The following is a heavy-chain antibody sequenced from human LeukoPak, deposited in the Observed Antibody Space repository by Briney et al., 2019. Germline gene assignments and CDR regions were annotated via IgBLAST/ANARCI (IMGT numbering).Heavy chain of an antibody. CDR2: IYDTGST. CDR1: GGSISSSSYY. V-gene: IGHV4-39*01. D-gene: IGHD2-15*01. J-gene: IGHJ4*02. Sequence: PSETLSLTCTVSGGSISSSSYYWGWIRQPPGKGLEWIGSIYDTGSTYYNPSLKSRVTISVDTSKNQFSLELSSVTAADTAVYYCARRIVVAKYYFDYWGQGTLVTVSS. CDR3: ARRIVVAKYYFDY.